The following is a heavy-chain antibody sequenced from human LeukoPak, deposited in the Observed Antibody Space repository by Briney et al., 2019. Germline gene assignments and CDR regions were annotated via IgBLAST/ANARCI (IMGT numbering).Heavy chain of an antibody. J-gene: IGHJ3*02. V-gene: IGHV3-53*04. D-gene: IGHD3-22*01. CDR3: AGRITMIVVAPGAFDI. CDR1: GFTVSSNY. CDR2: IYSGGST. Sequence: KPGGSLRLSCAASGFTVSSNYMSWVRQAPGKGLEWVSVIYSGGSTYYADSVKGRFTISRHNSKNTLYLQMNSLRAEDTAVYYCAGRITMIVVAPGAFDIWGQGTMVTVSS.